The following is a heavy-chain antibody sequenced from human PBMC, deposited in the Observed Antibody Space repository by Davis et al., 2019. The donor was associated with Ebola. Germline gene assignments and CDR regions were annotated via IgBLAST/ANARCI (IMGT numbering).Heavy chain of an antibody. Sequence: PSETLSLTCTVSGGSISSYYWSRIRQPPGKGLEWIGYIYYSGSTNYNPSLKSRVTISVDTSKNQFSLTLSSVTAADTAVYYCARDRGTTGIAMAVGWFDPWGQGTLVTASS. V-gene: IGHV4-59*01. CDR3: ARDRGTTGIAMAVGWFDP. CDR1: GGSISSYY. D-gene: IGHD6-19*01. CDR2: IYYSGST. J-gene: IGHJ5*02.